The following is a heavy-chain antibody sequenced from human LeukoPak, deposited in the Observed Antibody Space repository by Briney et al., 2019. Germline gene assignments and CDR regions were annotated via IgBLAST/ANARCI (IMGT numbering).Heavy chain of an antibody. D-gene: IGHD6-13*01. CDR1: GFTFSSYG. V-gene: IGHV3-33*01. CDR3: ARDLSASGAAGLDY. CDR2: IWYDGSNK. Sequence: GGSLRLSCAASGFTFSSYGMPWVRQAPGKGLEWVAVIWYDGSNKYYADSVKGRFTVSRDNSKKTLYLQMNSLRAEDTPVYYCARDLSASGAAGLDYWGQGTLVTVSS. J-gene: IGHJ4*02.